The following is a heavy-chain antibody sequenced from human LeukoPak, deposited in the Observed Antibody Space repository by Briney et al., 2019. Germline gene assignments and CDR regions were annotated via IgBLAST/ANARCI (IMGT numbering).Heavy chain of an antibody. D-gene: IGHD3-22*01. V-gene: IGHV4-34*01. CDR1: GGSFSGYY. J-gene: IGHJ5*02. CDR2: INHSGST. Sequence: SETLSLTCAVYGGSFSGYYWSWTRQPPGKGLEWIGEINHSGSTNYNPSLKSRVTISVDTPKNQFSLKLSSVTAADTAVYYCAGRYRLNGSSGYYKYNWFDPWGQGTLVTVSS. CDR3: AGRYRLNGSSGYYKYNWFDP.